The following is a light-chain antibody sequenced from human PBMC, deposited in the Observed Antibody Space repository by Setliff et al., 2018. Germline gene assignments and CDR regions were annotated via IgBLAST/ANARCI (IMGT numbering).Light chain of an antibody. J-gene: IGLJ2*01. CDR2: SNN. Sequence: QSALAQPPSESGTPGQRVTISCSGSSSNIGSNTVNWYQQLPGTAPKLLIYSNNQRPSGVPDRFAGSKSGTSASLAISGLQSEDEADYYCAAWDDSLNAVVFGGGTKVTVL. CDR3: AAWDDSLNAVV. CDR1: SSNIGSNT. V-gene: IGLV1-44*01.